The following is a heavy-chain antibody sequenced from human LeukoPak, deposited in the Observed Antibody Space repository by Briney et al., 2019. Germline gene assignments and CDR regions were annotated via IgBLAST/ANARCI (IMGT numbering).Heavy chain of an antibody. CDR2: ISYDGSNK. J-gene: IGHJ4*02. CDR1: GSTFSSYG. Sequence: GGSLRLSCAASGSTFSSYGMHWVRQAPGKGLEWVAVISYDGSNKYYADSVKGRFTISRDNSKNTLYLQMNSLRAEDTAVYYCAKGGPAETWGQGTLVTVSS. D-gene: IGHD2-2*01. V-gene: IGHV3-30*18. CDR3: AKGGPAET.